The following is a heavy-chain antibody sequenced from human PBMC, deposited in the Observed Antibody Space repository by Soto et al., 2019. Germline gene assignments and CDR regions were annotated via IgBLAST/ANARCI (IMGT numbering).Heavy chain of an antibody. J-gene: IGHJ4*02. D-gene: IGHD3-16*01. CDR1: GGTFSSYA. CDR2: IIPIFGTA. V-gene: IGHV1-69*12. Sequence: QVQLVQSGAEVKKPGSSVKVSCKASGGTFSSYAIDWVRQAPGQGLEWMGGIIPIFGTADYAQKFQGRVTSTADESTGTAYRELSSLRSEDTAVYYCARGQTGGGWGYYFDYWGQGTLVTVSS. CDR3: ARGQTGGGWGYYFDY.